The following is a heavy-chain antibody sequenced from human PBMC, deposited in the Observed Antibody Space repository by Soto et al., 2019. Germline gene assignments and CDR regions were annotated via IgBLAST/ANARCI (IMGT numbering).Heavy chain of an antibody. CDR3: AREGGDYDYYYMDV. D-gene: IGHD3-16*01. CDR1: GGSISSYY. CDR2: IYYSGST. V-gene: IGHV4-59*01. J-gene: IGHJ6*03. Sequence: SETLSLTCTVSGGSISSYYWSWIRQPPGKGLEWIGYIYYSGSTNYNPSLKSRVTISVDTSKNQFSLKLNSVTAADTAVYYCAREGGDYDYYYMDVWGKGTTVTVSS.